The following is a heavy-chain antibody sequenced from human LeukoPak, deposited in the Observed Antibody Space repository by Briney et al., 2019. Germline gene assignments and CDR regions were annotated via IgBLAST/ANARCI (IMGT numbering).Heavy chain of an antibody. Sequence: PGRSLRLSCTASGFTFGDYAMSWVRQAPGKGLEWVGFIRSKAYGGTTEYAASVKGRFTISRDDSKSIAYLQMNSLKTEDTAAYYCTRGGLAYYYDSSPRDYWGQGTLVTVSS. CDR2: IRSKAYGGTT. D-gene: IGHD3-22*01. J-gene: IGHJ4*02. CDR1: GFTFGDYA. V-gene: IGHV3-49*04. CDR3: TRGGLAYYYDSSPRDY.